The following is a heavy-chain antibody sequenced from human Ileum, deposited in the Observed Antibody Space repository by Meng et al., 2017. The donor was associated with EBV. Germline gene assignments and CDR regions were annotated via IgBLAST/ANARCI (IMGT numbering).Heavy chain of an antibody. J-gene: IGHJ4*02. CDR3: ARIPYGDIYSAYFDY. Sequence: QVQLQVSGPGLVAPSGTLSIPCTCSGGSINGHPWWSWVRQPPGEGLEWIGQIYHSGATNYNPSLKSRVTISVDTSENQFSLELNSVTAADTAVYYCARIPYGDIYSAYFDYWSPGTLVTVSS. V-gene: IGHV4-4*02. CDR2: IYHSGAT. CDR1: GGSINGHPW. D-gene: IGHD2-21*02.